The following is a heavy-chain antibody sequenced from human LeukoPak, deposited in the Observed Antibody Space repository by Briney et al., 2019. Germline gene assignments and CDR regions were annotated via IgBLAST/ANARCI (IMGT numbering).Heavy chain of an antibody. Sequence: GASLKVSCKASRYTFTIYGISWVRQAPRERLEWMGWIIAYNGNTNYAQKLQGRVIMTTSTYASTAYMELRSMRSDDAAVYYCARDYDMSTGYYLNSRDYWGQGTLVTVSS. CDR1: RYTFTIYG. CDR3: ARDYDMSTGYYLNSRDY. CDR2: IIAYNGNT. J-gene: IGHJ4*02. D-gene: IGHD3-9*01. V-gene: IGHV1-18*01.